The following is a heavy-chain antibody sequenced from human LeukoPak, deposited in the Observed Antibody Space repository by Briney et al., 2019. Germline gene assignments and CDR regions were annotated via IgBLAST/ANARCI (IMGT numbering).Heavy chain of an antibody. CDR3: ARDPDFYGANQFFDY. V-gene: IGHV3-21*01. Sequence: PGGSLRLSCAASGFTFSSYEMNWVRQAPGKGLEWVSSISSSSKYIYYADSVKGRFTISRDNTKNSLYLQMNSLRAEETAVYYCARDPDFYGANQFFDYWGQGTLVTVSS. CDR1: GFTFSSYE. CDR2: ISSSSKYI. J-gene: IGHJ4*02. D-gene: IGHD4/OR15-4a*01.